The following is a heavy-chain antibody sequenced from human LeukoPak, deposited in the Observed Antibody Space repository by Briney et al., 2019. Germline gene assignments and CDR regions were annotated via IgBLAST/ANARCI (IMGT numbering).Heavy chain of an antibody. Sequence: SETLSLTCTVSGGSISSYYWSWIRQPPGKGLEWIGYIYYSGSTYYNPSLKSRVTISVDTSKNQFSLKLSSVTAADTAVYYCARGHYYDSSGYHLPFDYWGQGTLVTVSS. CDR3: ARGHYYDSSGYHLPFDY. J-gene: IGHJ4*02. D-gene: IGHD3-22*01. CDR1: GGSISSYY. V-gene: IGHV4-30-4*08. CDR2: IYYSGST.